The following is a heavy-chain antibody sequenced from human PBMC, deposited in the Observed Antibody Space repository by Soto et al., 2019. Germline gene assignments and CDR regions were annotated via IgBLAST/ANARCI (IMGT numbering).Heavy chain of an antibody. CDR2: ISSNGVGT. CDR1: GFTLSGYA. CDR3: ARRARTDFYYMDV. J-gene: IGHJ6*03. V-gene: IGHV3-64*01. D-gene: IGHD6-6*01. Sequence: EVQLAESGGGLAQPGGSLRLSCAASGFTLSGYAMDWVRQAPGKGLEYVSGISSNGVGTYYANSVQGRFTISRDNSKNTVYLQMGSLRPEAMAVYYCARRARTDFYYMDVWGKGTTVTVSS.